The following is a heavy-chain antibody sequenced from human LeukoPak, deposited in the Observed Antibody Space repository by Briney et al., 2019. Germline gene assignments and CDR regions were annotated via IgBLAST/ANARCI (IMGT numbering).Heavy chain of an antibody. J-gene: IGHJ4*02. D-gene: IGHD3-22*01. CDR2: TSSSDAGT. CDR1: GFTLSSYA. V-gene: IGHV3-23*01. CDR3: AKSNRITMRVDSYFDY. Sequence: GGSLRLSCAASGFTLSSYAMSWVRQAPGKGLEWVSATSSSDAGTYYAESVRGRFTISRDNSKNTLFLQMNTLRAEDTAVYYCAKSNRITMRVDSYFDYWGQGTLVTVSS.